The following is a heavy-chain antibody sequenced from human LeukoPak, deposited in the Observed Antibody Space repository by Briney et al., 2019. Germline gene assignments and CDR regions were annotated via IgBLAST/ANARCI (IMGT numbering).Heavy chain of an antibody. CDR2: IYTSGST. J-gene: IGHJ5*02. CDR3: ARALRVAATRGVANWFDP. CDR1: GGSISSGSYY. V-gene: IGHV4-61*02. D-gene: IGHD2-15*01. Sequence: PSQTLSLTCTVSGGSISSGSYYWSWIRQPAGKGLEWIGRIYTSGSTNYNPSLKSRVTISVDTSKNQFSLKLSSVTAADTAVYYCARALRVAATRGVANWFDPWGQGTLVTVSS.